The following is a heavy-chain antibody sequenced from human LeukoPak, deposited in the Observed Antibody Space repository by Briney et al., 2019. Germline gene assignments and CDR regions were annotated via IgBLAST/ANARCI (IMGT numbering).Heavy chain of an antibody. Sequence: ASVKVSCKASGYTFTGYYMHWVRQAPGQGLEWMGWINPNSDTNYAQKFQGRVTMTRGTSSSTAYMHLSSLKSDDTAVYYCARGFPLPMVRGGYDFWGQGTLVTVSS. V-gene: IGHV1-2*02. CDR1: GYTFTGYY. J-gene: IGHJ4*02. D-gene: IGHD3-10*01. CDR2: INPNSDT. CDR3: ARGFPLPMVRGGYDF.